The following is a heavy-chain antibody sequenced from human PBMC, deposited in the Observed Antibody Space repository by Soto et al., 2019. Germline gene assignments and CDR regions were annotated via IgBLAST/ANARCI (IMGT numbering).Heavy chain of an antibody. J-gene: IGHJ4*02. V-gene: IGHV3-23*01. Sequence: EVQLLESGGGLVQPGGSLRLSCVVSGFTFSSYAMSWVRQAPGKGLEWVSAINDRGSNTYFADSVKGRFTISRDNSKNTLYLPMNSLRAEDTAVYYCEKDLTSMTTFDYWGQGTLVTVSS. CDR1: GFTFSSYA. CDR2: INDRGSNT. CDR3: EKDLTSMTTFDY. D-gene: IGHD4-17*01.